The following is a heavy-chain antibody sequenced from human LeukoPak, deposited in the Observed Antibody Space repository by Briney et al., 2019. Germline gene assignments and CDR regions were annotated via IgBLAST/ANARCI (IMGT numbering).Heavy chain of an antibody. D-gene: IGHD3-3*01. CDR3: ARDAIFGDLHPYYYYMDV. CDR1: GGSISSGGYY. J-gene: IGHJ6*03. Sequence: SETLSLTCTVSGGSISSGGYYWSRIRQHPGKGLEWIGYIYYSGSTYYNPSLKSRVTISVDTSKNQFSLKLSSVTAADTAVYYCARDAIFGDLHPYYYYMDVWGKGTTVTVSS. CDR2: IYYSGST. V-gene: IGHV4-61*08.